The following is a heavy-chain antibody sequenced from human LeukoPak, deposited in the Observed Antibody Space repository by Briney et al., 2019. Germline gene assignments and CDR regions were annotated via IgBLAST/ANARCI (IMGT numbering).Heavy chain of an antibody. Sequence: GRSLRLSCVGSGFTFTSYGMHCVRQAPGKGLEWVAVISYDGSNKYYADSVKGRFTISRDNSKNTLSLQMNSLRAEDTAVYYCAKDVRIPFLEYWGQGTLVTVSS. V-gene: IGHV3-30*18. J-gene: IGHJ4*02. CDR3: AKDVRIPFLEY. D-gene: IGHD3-16*01. CDR2: ISYDGSNK. CDR1: GFTFTSYG.